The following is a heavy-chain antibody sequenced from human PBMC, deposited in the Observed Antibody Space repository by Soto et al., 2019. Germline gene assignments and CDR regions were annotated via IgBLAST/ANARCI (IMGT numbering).Heavy chain of an antibody. CDR3: ARPRSSSRDYYGMDV. CDR1: GYTFTNYW. J-gene: IGHJ6*02. Sequence: PGESLKISCKGSGYTFTNYWIGWVRQMPGKGLEWMGIIFPRDSDTRYSPSFQGQVTISADKSISTAYLQWSSLKASDTAMYYCARPRSSSRDYYGMDVWGQVTTVTVSS. CDR2: IFPRDSDT. V-gene: IGHV5-51*01. D-gene: IGHD6-13*01.